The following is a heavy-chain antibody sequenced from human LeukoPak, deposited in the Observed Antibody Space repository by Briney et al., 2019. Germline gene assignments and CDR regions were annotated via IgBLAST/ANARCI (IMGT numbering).Heavy chain of an antibody. Sequence: EASVKVSCKASGYTFTSYGISWVRQAPGQGLEWMGWISAYNGNTNYAQKLQGRVTMTTDTSTSTAYMELRSLRSDDTAVYYCARGTEYSSSWYYYYYYGMDVWGQGTTVTVSS. CDR2: ISAYNGNT. V-gene: IGHV1-18*01. CDR1: GYTFTSYG. CDR3: ARGTEYSSSWYYYYYYGMDV. D-gene: IGHD6-13*01. J-gene: IGHJ6*02.